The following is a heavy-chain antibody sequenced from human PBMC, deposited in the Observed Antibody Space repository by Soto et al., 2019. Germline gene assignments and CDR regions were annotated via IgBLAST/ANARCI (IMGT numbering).Heavy chain of an antibody. CDR1: GGSVNSGGCY. V-gene: IGHV4-30-4*01. J-gene: IGHJ6*02. D-gene: IGHD2-2*01. CDR3: ARGGVVVVPAANGAGGMDV. CDR2: IYYSWST. Sequence: SETLSLTCTVSGGSVNSGGCYWSWIRQPPGKGLEWIGYIYYSWSTYYNPSLKSRVTISVDTSKNQFSLKLSSVTAADTAVYYCARGGVVVVPAANGAGGMDVWGQGTTVTVSS.